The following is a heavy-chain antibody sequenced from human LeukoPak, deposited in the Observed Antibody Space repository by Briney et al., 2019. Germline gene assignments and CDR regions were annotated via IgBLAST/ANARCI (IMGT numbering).Heavy chain of an antibody. V-gene: IGHV4-34*01. CDR3: ARVPPKDFWSGPQPWNY. J-gene: IGHJ4*02. CDR2: INHSGRA. CDR1: GGSFSGYY. D-gene: IGHD3-3*01. Sequence: SETLSLTCAVYGGSFSGYYWSWIRQPPGKGLEWIGEINHSGRANYNPSLKSRVTISVDTSKNQISLKLNSVTAADTAVYYCARVPPKDFWSGPQPWNYWGQGTLVTVSS.